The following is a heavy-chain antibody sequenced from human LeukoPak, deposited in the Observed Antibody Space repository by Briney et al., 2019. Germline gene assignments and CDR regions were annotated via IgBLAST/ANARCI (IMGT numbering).Heavy chain of an antibody. CDR1: GGSFSGYY. D-gene: IGHD6-13*01. J-gene: IGHJ6*02. V-gene: IGHV4-34*01. CDR2: INHSGST. Sequence: SETLSLTCAVYGGSFSGYYWSWIRQPPGKGLEWIGEINHSGSTNYNPSLKSRLTISVDTSKNQFSLKLSSVTAADTAVYYCASGYSSSWYYYYGMDVWGQGTTVTVSS. CDR3: ASGYSSSWYYYYGMDV.